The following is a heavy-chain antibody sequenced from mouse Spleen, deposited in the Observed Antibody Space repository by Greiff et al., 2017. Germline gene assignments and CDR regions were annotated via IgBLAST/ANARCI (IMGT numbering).Heavy chain of an antibody. Sequence: EVQGVESGGGLVKPGGSLKLSCAASGFTFSDYGMHWVRQAPEKGLEWVAYISSGSSTIYYADTVKGRFTISRDNAKNTLFLQMTSLRSEDTAMYYCARPVVRLGYYAMDYWGQGTSVTVSS. V-gene: IGHV5-17*01. D-gene: IGHD1-1*01. J-gene: IGHJ4*01. CDR1: GFTFSDYG. CDR2: ISSGSSTI. CDR3: ARPVVRLGYYAMDY.